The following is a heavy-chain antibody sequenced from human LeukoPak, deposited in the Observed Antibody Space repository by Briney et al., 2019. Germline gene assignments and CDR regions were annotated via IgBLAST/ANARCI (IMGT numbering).Heavy chain of an antibody. CDR2: MNPNSGNT. CDR1: GYNFDRYG. D-gene: IGHD6-6*01. Sequence: GASVKVSCKGSGYNFDRYGVSWVRQAPGQGLEWMGWMNPNSGNTGYAQKFQGRVTITRNTSISTAYMELSSLRSEDTAVYYCARGRGSRIAARKGQDYWGQGTLVTVSS. CDR3: ARGRGSRIAARKGQDY. V-gene: IGHV1-8*03. J-gene: IGHJ4*02.